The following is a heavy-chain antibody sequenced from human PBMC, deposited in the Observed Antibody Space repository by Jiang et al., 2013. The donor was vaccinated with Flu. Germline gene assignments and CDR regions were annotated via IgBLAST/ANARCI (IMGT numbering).Heavy chain of an antibody. Sequence: FYSGSTYYNRPSRVVATISVDTSKNQFSLRLSSMTAADTAVYYCARRGREGGYFDYWGQGTLVTVSS. CDR3: ARRGREGGYFDY. CDR2: FYSGST. V-gene: IGHV4-39*01. J-gene: IGHJ4*02. D-gene: IGHD1-26*01.